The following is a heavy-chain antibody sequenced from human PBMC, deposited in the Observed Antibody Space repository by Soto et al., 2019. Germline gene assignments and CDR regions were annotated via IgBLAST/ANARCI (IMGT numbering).Heavy chain of an antibody. J-gene: IGHJ4*02. CDR3: AKDAGTTVH. CDR1: GFTFSSYS. Sequence: GGSMRLSCAASGFTFSSYSMNWVRQAPGKGLEWVSSISGSSGCINYADSVKGRFTISRDNSKNTLYLQMNSLRAEDTAVYYCAKDAGTTVHWGQGTLVTSPQ. D-gene: IGHD1-7*01. CDR2: ISGSSGCI. V-gene: IGHV3-21*04.